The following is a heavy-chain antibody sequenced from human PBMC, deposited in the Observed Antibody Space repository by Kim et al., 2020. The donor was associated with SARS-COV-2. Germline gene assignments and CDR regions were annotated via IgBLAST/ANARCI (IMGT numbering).Heavy chain of an antibody. CDR3: ANQEVLEWLSV. CDR1: GFTFSSYE. V-gene: IGHV3-48*03. Sequence: GGSLRLSCAASGFTFSSYEMNWVRQAPGKGLEWVSYISSSGSTIYYADSVKGRFTISRDNAKNSLYLQMNSLRAEDTAVYYCANQEVLEWLSVWGQGTLVTVSS. D-gene: IGHD3-3*01. CDR2: ISSSGSTI. J-gene: IGHJ4*02.